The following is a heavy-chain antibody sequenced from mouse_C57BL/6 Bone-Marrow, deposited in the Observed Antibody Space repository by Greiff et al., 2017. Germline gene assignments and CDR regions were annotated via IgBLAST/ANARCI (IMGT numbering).Heavy chain of an antibody. CDR1: GYTFTSYW. CDR2: IYPSDSET. CDR3: ARSGYFSFAY. V-gene: IGHV1-61*01. D-gene: IGHD3-1*01. Sequence: QVQLQQPGAELVRPGSSVKLSCKASGYTFTSYWMDWVKQRPGQGLEWIGNIYPSDSETHYNQKFKDKATLTVDKSTRTAYMQLSSLTSEDSAVYYCARSGYFSFAYWGQGTLVTVSA. J-gene: IGHJ3*01.